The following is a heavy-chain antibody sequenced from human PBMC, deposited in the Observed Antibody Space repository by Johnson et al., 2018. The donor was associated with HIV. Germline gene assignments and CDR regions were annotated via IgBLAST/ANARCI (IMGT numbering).Heavy chain of an antibody. V-gene: IGHV3-74*02. J-gene: IGHJ3*02. CDR1: GFTFSSYW. CDR3: ASGKSWHRDAFDI. CDR2: INSAGSST. D-gene: IGHD6-13*01. Sequence: VQLVESGGGLVQPGGSLRLSCAASGFTFSSYWMHWVRRAPGKGLVWVSHINSAGSSTSYADSVKGRFTISRDNAKNTLFVQMSSLRAEDTAVYYCASGKSWHRDAFDIWGQGTMVTVSS.